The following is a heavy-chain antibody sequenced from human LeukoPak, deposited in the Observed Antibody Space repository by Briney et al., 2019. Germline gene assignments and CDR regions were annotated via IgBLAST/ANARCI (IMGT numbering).Heavy chain of an antibody. J-gene: IGHJ4*02. V-gene: IGHV4-31*03. CDR1: GGSISSDSYY. CDR3: ARNYYFGY. Sequence: TSQTLSLTCTVSGGSISSDSYYWSWIRQHPGQGLEWIGYIYYSGSTYYNPSLKSRVTISVDTSKNQFSLKLSSVTAADTAVYYCARNYYFGYWGQGTLVTVSS. CDR2: IYYSGST.